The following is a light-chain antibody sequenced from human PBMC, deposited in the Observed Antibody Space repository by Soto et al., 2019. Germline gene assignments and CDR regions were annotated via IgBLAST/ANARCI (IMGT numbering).Light chain of an antibody. V-gene: IGKV3-20*01. Sequence: ETVLTQYPGTLSLSPGERATLSCRASQSVSSSSLAWYQQRPGQAPRLLIYGASTRATGIPARLSGSGSETEFTLTFSRMEPEDSAVYYCQQYGSSGTFGHGTKVDIK. CDR2: GAS. J-gene: IGKJ1*01. CDR3: QQYGSSGT. CDR1: QSVSSSS.